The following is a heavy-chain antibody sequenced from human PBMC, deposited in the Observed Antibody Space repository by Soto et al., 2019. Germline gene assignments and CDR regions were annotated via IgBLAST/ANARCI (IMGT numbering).Heavy chain of an antibody. CDR1: GFTFSSYA. CDR2: ISGSGGST. V-gene: IGHV3-23*01. D-gene: IGHD1-26*01. J-gene: IGHJ4*02. Sequence: EVQLLESGGGLVQPGGSLRLSCADSGFTFSSYAMSWVRQAPGKGLEWVSAISGSGGSTYYADSVKGRFTISRDNTKNTLYLQMNSLRAEDTAVYYCAKDDHGSYWSYFDYWGQGTLVTVSS. CDR3: AKDDHGSYWSYFDY.